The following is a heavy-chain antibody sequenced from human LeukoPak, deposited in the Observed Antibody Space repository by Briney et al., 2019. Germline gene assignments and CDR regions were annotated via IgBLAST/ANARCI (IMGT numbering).Heavy chain of an antibody. D-gene: IGHD3-9*01. J-gene: IGHJ4*02. CDR1: GFTFSSYA. V-gene: IGHV3-64*01. Sequence: GGSLRLSCAASGFTFSSYAMHWVRQAPGKGLEYVSSISTNGGSTYYANSVKGRFTISRDNSKNTLYLQMGSLRAEDMAVYYCARAKAIFWPSDYWGQGTLVTVSS. CDR2: ISTNGGST. CDR3: ARAKAIFWPSDY.